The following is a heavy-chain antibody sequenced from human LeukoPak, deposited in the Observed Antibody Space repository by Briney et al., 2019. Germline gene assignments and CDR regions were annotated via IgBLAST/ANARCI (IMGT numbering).Heavy chain of an antibody. CDR1: GGSISSYY. J-gene: IGHJ4*02. V-gene: IGHV4-59*12. Sequence: SETLSLTCTVSGGSISSYYWNWIRQPPGKGLEWIGFIYYSGTTYYNPSLKSRVTISVDTSKNQFSLKLSSVTAADTAVYYCARDYQGGYGDKTVDYWGQGTLVTVSS. D-gene: IGHD5-18*01. CDR3: ARDYQGGYGDKTVDY. CDR2: IYYSGTT.